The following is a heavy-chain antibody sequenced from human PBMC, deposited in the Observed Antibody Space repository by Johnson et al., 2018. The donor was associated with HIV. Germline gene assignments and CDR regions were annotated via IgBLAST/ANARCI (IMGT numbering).Heavy chain of an antibody. CDR3: AKGPYYDSREWGFDI. CDR2: ISSNGGST. D-gene: IGHD3-22*01. CDR1: GFTFSSYA. V-gene: IGHV3-64*04. J-gene: IGHJ3*02. Sequence: QVQLVESGGGLVQPGGSLRLSCAASGFTFSSYAMHWVRQAPGMGLEYVSAISSNGGSTYYADSVKGRFTISRDNSKNTLYLQMNSLRAEDTAVYYCAKGPYYDSREWGFDIWGQGTMVTVSS.